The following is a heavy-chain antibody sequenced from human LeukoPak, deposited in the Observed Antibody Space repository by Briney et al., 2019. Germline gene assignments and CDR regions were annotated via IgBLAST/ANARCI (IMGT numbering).Heavy chain of an antibody. D-gene: IGHD2-21*01. J-gene: IGHJ4*02. CDR3: AKSIVVVSAKGDYFDY. Sequence: GGSLRLSCAASRFTFSSYWMHWVRQAPGRGLEWVSVISGHAGSISYADSVKGQFTISRDNSKNTVYLEMNSLRTEDTAVYYCAKSIVVVSAKGDYFDYWGQGSLVTVSS. CDR2: ISGHAGSI. V-gene: IGHV3-23*01. CDR1: RFTFSSYW.